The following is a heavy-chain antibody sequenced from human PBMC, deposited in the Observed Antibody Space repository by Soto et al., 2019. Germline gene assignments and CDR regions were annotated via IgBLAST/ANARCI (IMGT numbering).Heavy chain of an antibody. Sequence: QLVESGGRRVKPGGSLRLSSAASGFSYGSYGTNWVRELPGKGPEWVPSISSGSSYIYYADSVKGRFTISRDNAKNSLYLQMNSLRVDDMAVYYCARDSKLSGNFFPSDYWGRGTLVTVSS. V-gene: IGHV3-21*01. D-gene: IGHD1-26*01. CDR3: ARDSKLSGNFFPSDY. J-gene: IGHJ4*02. CDR1: GFSYGSYG. CDR2: ISSGSSYI.